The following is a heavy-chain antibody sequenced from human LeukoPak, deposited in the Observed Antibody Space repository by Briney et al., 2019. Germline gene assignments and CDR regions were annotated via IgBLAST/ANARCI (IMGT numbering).Heavy chain of an antibody. D-gene: IGHD3-22*01. CDR2: IYYSGST. Sequence: SETLSLTCAVYGGSFSGYYWSWIRQPPGKGLEWIGYIYYSGSTNYNPSLKSRVTISVDTSKNQFSLKLSSVTAADTAVYYCARGDSSGYIMNWFDPWGQGTLVTVSS. J-gene: IGHJ5*02. CDR3: ARGDSSGYIMNWFDP. V-gene: IGHV4-59*08. CDR1: GGSFSGYY.